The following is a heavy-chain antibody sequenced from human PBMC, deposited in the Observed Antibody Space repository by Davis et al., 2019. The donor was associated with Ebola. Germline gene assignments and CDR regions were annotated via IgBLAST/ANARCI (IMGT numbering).Heavy chain of an antibody. CDR1: VFTVSSNY. Sequence: GESLKISCAASVFTVSSNYMSWVRQAPGKGLEWVSAIYSGGSTYYADYVKGRFTISSDNSKNTPYLQMNSLRAEDTAVYYCAHSGVDYWGKGTLVTVSS. CDR2: IYSGGST. CDR3: AHSGVDY. D-gene: IGHD2-15*01. J-gene: IGHJ4*02. V-gene: IGHV3-66*01.